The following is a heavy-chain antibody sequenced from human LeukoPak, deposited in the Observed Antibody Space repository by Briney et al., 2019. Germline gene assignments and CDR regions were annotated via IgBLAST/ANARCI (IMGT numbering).Heavy chain of an antibody. CDR2: IYTSGST. V-gene: IGHV4-61*02. CDR3: ARVVEDYYDSSGYYYYFDY. D-gene: IGHD3-22*01. Sequence: SQTLSLTCTVSGGSISSGSYYWSWIRQPAGKGLEWIGRIYTSGSTNYNPSLKSRVTISVDTSKNQFSLKLSSVTAADMAVYYCARVVEDYYDSSGYYYYFDYWAREPWSPSPQ. J-gene: IGHJ4*02. CDR1: GGSISSGSYY.